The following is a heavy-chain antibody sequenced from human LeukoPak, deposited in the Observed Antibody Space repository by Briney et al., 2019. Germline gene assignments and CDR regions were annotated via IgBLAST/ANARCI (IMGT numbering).Heavy chain of an antibody. J-gene: IGHJ4*02. D-gene: IGHD6-19*01. Sequence: ASVKVSCKASVYTFTGYYVHWVRQAPGQGLEWMGWINPASGGTHYVQKFQGRVTMTRDTSINTAYMELSRLTSDDTAVYYCASGGVAGNFDYWGQGTLVTVSS. V-gene: IGHV1-2*02. CDR1: VYTFTGYY. CDR3: ASGGVAGNFDY. CDR2: INPASGGT.